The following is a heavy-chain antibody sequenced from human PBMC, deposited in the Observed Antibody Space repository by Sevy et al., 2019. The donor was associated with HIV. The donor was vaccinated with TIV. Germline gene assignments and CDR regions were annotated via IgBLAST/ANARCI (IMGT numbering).Heavy chain of an antibody. J-gene: IGHJ6*03. D-gene: IGHD4-17*01. V-gene: IGHV3-7*01. CDR1: GFTFSKYW. Sequence: GGSLRLSCAASGFTFSKYWMSWVRQAPGKGLEWVANIQEDGSGKYYVDAVKGRFTISRDNAENSLYLQMNSLRAEDTAVYYCATDPFSVTSSNDYMDVWGKGTTVTVSS. CDR3: ATDPFSVTSSNDYMDV. CDR2: IQEDGSGK.